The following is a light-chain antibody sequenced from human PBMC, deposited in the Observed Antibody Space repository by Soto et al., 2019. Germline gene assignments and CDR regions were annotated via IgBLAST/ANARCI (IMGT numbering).Light chain of an antibody. V-gene: IGKV1-5*03. CDR3: QQYSSYSVYT. Sequence: DIQMTQSPSTLAASVGDRVTITCRASQTINNWLAWYQQKPGKAPKLLIYKTSSLQSGVPSRFSGSGSGTEFTLTISCLQPDDFATYYCQQYSSYSVYTFGQGTKVEIK. J-gene: IGKJ2*01. CDR2: KTS. CDR1: QTINNW.